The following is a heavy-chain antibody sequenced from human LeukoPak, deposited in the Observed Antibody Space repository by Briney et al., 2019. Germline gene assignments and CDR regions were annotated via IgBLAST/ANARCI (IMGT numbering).Heavy chain of an antibody. D-gene: IGHD2-15*01. CDR3: ARGEGYCSGGTCYRWFDP. CDR2: VNAGNGNT. Sequence: ASVKVSCKASGYTFTNYATHWVRQAPGQRLEWMGWVNAGNGNTKYSQEFQGRVTITRAKPASTVYMELSSMRSEDTAVYYCARGEGYCSGGTCYRWFDPWGQGTLVTVSS. CDR1: GYTFTNYA. V-gene: IGHV1-3*03. J-gene: IGHJ5*02.